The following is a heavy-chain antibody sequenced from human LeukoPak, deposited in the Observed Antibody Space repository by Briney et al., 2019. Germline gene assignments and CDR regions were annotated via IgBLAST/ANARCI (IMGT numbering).Heavy chain of an antibody. D-gene: IGHD3-10*01. J-gene: IGHJ3*02. CDR1: GGSISSQY. CDR3: ARVVLLWFGEPQTFDI. CDR2: SYYTGST. V-gene: IGHV4-59*08. Sequence: SETLSLTCTVSGGSISSQYWSWIRQPPGKGLEWIGYSYYTGSTNYNPSPKSRVTISVDTSKNQFSLRLSSVTAADTAVYYCARVVLLWFGEPQTFDIWGRGTMVTVSS.